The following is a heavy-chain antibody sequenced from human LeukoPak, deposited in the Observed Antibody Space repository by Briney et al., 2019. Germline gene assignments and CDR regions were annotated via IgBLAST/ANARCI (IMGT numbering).Heavy chain of an antibody. CDR2: ITSGSSYI. Sequence: AGGSLRLSCAASGFTFGTCSMNWVRQAPGKGLEWVSYITSGSSYIYYADSVKGRFTISRDNAKNSLYLQMISLRAEDTAVYYCARGPNESGGYPLNYWGQGTLVTVSS. D-gene: IGHD3-22*01. V-gene: IGHV3-21*01. CDR1: GFTFGTCS. J-gene: IGHJ4*02. CDR3: ARGPNESGGYPLNY.